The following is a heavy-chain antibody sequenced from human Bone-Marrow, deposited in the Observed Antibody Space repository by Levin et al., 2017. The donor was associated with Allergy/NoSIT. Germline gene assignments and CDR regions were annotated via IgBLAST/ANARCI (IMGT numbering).Heavy chain of an antibody. CDR3: ARGTRGALGYCISTSCYEFDY. V-gene: IGHV3-21*01. Sequence: GESLKISFAASGFTFSSYSMNWVRQAPGKGLEWVSSISSSSSYIYYADSVKGRFTISRDNAKNSLYLQMNSLRAEDTAVYYCARGTRGALGYCISTSCYEFDYWGQGTLVTVSS. CDR2: ISSSSSYI. D-gene: IGHD2-2*01. CDR1: GFTFSSYS. J-gene: IGHJ4*02.